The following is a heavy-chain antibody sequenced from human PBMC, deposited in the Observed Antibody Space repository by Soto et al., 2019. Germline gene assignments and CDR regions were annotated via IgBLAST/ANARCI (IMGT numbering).Heavy chain of an antibody. Sequence: ASETLSLTCAVSGYSIISGHYWGWIRQPPGKGLEWIGSIYHSGSTYYNPSLKSRVSISVDTSKDDFSLKLNSVTAADTAVYYCARASATDYDFWSGYRSFDAFDIWGQGTMVTVSS. V-gene: IGHV4-38-2*01. CDR3: ARASATDYDFWSGYRSFDAFDI. CDR1: GYSIISGHY. J-gene: IGHJ3*02. CDR2: IYHSGST. D-gene: IGHD3-3*01.